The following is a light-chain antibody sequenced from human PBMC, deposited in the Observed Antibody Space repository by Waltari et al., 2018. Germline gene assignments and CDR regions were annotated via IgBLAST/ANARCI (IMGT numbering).Light chain of an antibody. V-gene: IGKV3-11*01. Sequence: EIVFTQSPATLSLSTGESATHSCRASQRVSSYLAWFQQKPGQAPRLLIYDASNRATGIPARFSGSGSGTDFTLTISSLEPEDFAVYYCQQRTNWPFTFGGGTKVEIK. CDR3: QQRTNWPFT. CDR2: DAS. J-gene: IGKJ4*01. CDR1: QRVSSY.